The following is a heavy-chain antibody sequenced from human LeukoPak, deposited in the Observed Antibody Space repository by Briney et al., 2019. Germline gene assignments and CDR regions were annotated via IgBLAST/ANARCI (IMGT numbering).Heavy chain of an antibody. V-gene: IGHV4-61*02. CDR1: GGSISSGSYY. CDR3: ARGSSSWYIYYYYYYMDV. J-gene: IGHJ6*03. CDR2: IYTSGST. Sequence: SETLSLTCTVSGGSISSGSYYWSWIRQPAGKGLEWIGRIYTSGSTNYNPSLKSRVTISVDTSKNQFSLKLSSVTAADTAVYYCARGSSSWYIYYYYYYMDVWGKGTTVTISS. D-gene: IGHD6-13*01.